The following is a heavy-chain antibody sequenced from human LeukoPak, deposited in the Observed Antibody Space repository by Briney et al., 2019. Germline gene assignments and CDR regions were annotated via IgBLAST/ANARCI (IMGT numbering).Heavy chain of an antibody. J-gene: IGHJ4*02. CDR1: GYSFSTYG. V-gene: IGHV1-18*01. Sequence: ASVKVSCKTSGYSFSTYGISWVRQAPGQGLEWMGWISAYNGNTNYAQKFQGRVTMTTDTSTSTAHLEMRSLRPDDTAVYYCARKGLLWAATGDYWGQGTLVTVSS. CDR3: ARKGLLWAATGDY. CDR2: ISAYNGNT. D-gene: IGHD2-15*01.